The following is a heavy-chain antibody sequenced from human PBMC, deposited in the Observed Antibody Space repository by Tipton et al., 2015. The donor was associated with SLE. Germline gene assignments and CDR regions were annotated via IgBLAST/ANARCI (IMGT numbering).Heavy chain of an antibody. J-gene: IGHJ4*02. CDR1: GDYISRSAYY. D-gene: IGHD5-12*01. V-gene: IGHV4-39*07. Sequence: TLSLTCTVSGDYISRSAYYWGWFRQPPGKGLAWMGGIDYSGRTYYTPSLRSQLTIAFDTSKNQFSLKLNSVTVADTAFYYCARRTSGYAADYWGQGTLVTVSS. CDR2: IDYSGRT. CDR3: ARRTSGYAADY.